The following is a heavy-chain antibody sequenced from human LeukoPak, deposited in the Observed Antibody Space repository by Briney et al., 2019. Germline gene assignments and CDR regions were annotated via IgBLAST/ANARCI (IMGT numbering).Heavy chain of an antibody. D-gene: IGHD4-17*01. CDR1: GFTFSSYA. Sequence: PGRSLRLSCAASGFTFSSYAMHWVRQAPGKGLEWVAVISYDGSNKYYADSVKGRFTISRDNSKNTLYLQMNSLRAEDTAVYYCARDRGDYGDYLYWGQGTLVTVSS. V-gene: IGHV3-30*01. J-gene: IGHJ4*02. CDR2: ISYDGSNK. CDR3: ARDRGDYGDYLY.